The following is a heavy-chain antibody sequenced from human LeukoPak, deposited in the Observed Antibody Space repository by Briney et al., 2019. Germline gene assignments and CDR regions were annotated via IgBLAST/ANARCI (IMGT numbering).Heavy chain of an antibody. J-gene: IGHJ4*02. CDR2: MNQDGSKR. Sequence: GGSLRLSCAASGFTFSSYWMTWVRQAPGKGLEWVANMNQDGSKRYYEDSLKGRFTISRDNAKNSLYLQMNGLRAEDTAVYYCARGSSGYYIGYFDFWGQGTLVTVSS. CDR3: ARGSSGYYIGYFDF. D-gene: IGHD3-22*01. V-gene: IGHV3-7*01. CDR1: GFTFSSYW.